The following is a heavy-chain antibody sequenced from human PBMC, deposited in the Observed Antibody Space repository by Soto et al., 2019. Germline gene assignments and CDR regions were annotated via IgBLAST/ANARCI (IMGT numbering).Heavy chain of an antibody. Sequence: GGSLRLSCAASGFTFSSYAMSWVRQAPGKGLEWVSAISGSGGSTYYADSVKGRFTISRDNSKNTLYLQMNSLRAEDTAVYYCAKGTEEWLFSSGLYWGQGTLVTVSS. CDR2: ISGSGGST. V-gene: IGHV3-23*01. D-gene: IGHD3-3*01. CDR3: AKGTEEWLFSSGLY. CDR1: GFTFSSYA. J-gene: IGHJ4*02.